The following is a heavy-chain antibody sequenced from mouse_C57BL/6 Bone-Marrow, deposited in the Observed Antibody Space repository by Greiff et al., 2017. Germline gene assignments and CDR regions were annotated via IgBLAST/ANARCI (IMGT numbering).Heavy chain of an antibody. D-gene: IGHD2-4*01. CDR1: GYTFTNYW. V-gene: IGHV1-64*01. J-gene: IGHJ4*01. CDR3: ARSYDYNDYTMDY. CDR2: MHPNGGSP. Sequence: QVQLKQSGAELVKPGASVKLSCKASGYTFTNYWMHWVKQRPGQGLEWIGMMHPNGGSPDYNEKFKSEDTLSVDKSSRTAYMELRSLTSEDYAVYYCARSYDYNDYTMDYRGQGTSVAVSS.